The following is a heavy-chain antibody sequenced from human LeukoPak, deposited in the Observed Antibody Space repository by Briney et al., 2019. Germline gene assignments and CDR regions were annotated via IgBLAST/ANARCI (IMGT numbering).Heavy chain of an antibody. CDR3: ARLLYYDSSGYYYFDY. Sequence: NPGESLKISCMGSGYSFTSYWIGWVRQMPGKGLEWMGIIYPGDSDTRYSPSFQGQVTISADKSISTAYLQWSSLKASDTAMYYCARLLYYDSSGYYYFDYWGQGTLVTVSS. D-gene: IGHD3-22*01. J-gene: IGHJ4*02. V-gene: IGHV5-51*01. CDR2: IYPGDSDT. CDR1: GYSFTSYW.